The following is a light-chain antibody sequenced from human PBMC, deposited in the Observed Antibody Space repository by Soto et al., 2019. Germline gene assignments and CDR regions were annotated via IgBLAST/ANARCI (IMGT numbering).Light chain of an antibody. CDR2: KAS. CDR3: QQYHIYSGT. V-gene: IGKV1-5*03. Sequence: DIQMTQSPSTLSASVGDIVTITCLASQTIDSWVAWYQQRPGKPPNLLIYKASTLASGVPSRFSGSGSGTEFTLTINSLQPDDFATYYCQQYHIYSGTFGQGTKVDI. J-gene: IGKJ1*01. CDR1: QTIDSW.